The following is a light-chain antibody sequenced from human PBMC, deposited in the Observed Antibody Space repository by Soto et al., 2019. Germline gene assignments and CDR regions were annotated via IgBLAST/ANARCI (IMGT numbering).Light chain of an antibody. V-gene: IGKV3-15*01. J-gene: IGKJ3*01. Sequence: EIVMTQSPATLSVSPGGRATLSCRASQSISDTLAWYQQKPGQAPRLLIHGASTRAPGFPARFSGSGSGTDFTLTISSLQSEDFAVYYCQQYNNWPPAFTFGPGTKVDIK. CDR2: GAS. CDR1: QSISDT. CDR3: QQYNNWPPAFT.